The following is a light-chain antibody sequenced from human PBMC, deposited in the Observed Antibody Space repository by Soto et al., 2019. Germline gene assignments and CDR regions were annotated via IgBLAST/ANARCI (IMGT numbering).Light chain of an antibody. CDR2: EDT. V-gene: IGLV2-23*01. CDR1: SSDIVFSNF. CDR3: CSYAGQTVF. J-gene: IGLJ2*01. Sequence: QSALTQPASVSGSPGQSITISCTGTSSDIVFSNFVSWYQHHPGKAPKLIIYEDTKRPSGASNRFPGSKSGNTASLTISGLQAEDEADYYCCSYAGQTVFFAGGTKLTVL.